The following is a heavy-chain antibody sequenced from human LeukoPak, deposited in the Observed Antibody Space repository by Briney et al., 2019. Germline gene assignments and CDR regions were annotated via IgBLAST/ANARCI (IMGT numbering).Heavy chain of an antibody. CDR3: ARGWGFFLSY. D-gene: IGHD3-16*01. V-gene: IGHV4-38-2*02. CDR2: IYHSGST. CDR1: GYSISSGYY. Sequence: SETLSLTCTVSGYSISSGYYWGWIRQPPGKGLEWIGSIYHSGSTYYNPSLKSRVTISVDTSKNQFSLKLSSVTAADTAVYYCARGWGFFLSYWGQGTLVTVSS. J-gene: IGHJ4*02.